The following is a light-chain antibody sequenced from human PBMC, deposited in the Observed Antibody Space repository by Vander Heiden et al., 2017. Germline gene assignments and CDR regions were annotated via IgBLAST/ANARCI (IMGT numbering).Light chain of an antibody. CDR3: GTWDGTLSGKV. CDR1: SSNIGNHR. CDR2: DNN. Sequence: HSVFTQPPSVSAAPGPNVTISCSGGSSNIGNHRVSWYQQLPGTAPKLLINDNNKRPSGIPDRFSGSKSGTSATLGITGLQTGDEADYYCGTWDGTLSGKVFGGGTKLTVL. J-gene: IGLJ2*01. V-gene: IGLV1-51*01.